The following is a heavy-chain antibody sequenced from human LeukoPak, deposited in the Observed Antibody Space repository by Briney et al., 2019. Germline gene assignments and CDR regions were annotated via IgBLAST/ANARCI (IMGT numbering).Heavy chain of an antibody. CDR1: GFAFTNAW. CDR2: IKSKADGETI. D-gene: IGHD1-20*01. Sequence: GGSLRLSCAASGFAFTNAWMNWVRQAPGKGLEWVGRIKSKADGETIDYAAPVKGRFTFSRDDSKNMLYLQMNSLKSEDTAVYYCSTLTSRGLSDSWGQGTLVTVSS. V-gene: IGHV3-15*07. CDR3: STLTSRGLSDS. J-gene: IGHJ4*02.